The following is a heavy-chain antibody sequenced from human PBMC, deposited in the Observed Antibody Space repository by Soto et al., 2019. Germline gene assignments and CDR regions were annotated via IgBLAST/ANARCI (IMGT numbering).Heavy chain of an antibody. D-gene: IGHD3-10*01. Sequence: QVQLVESGGAVVQPGTSLRLSCAASGVAFSTYGVHWVRQAPGKGLEWVAILSYDGHNEYYTDSVKGRFTISRDTSRNTLYLQMYRLRADDTAMYYCAKDRGFGEYLFYSWGQGPLVTVSS. CDR2: LSYDGHNE. V-gene: IGHV3-30*18. CDR1: GVAFSTYG. J-gene: IGHJ5*02. CDR3: AKDRGFGEYLFYS.